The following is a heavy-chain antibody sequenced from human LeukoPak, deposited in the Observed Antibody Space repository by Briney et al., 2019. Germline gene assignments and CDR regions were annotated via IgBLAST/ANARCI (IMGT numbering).Heavy chain of an antibody. J-gene: IGHJ4*02. CDR2: ISSSSSYI. D-gene: IGHD5-24*01. CDR3: AKVVEMATIRYFDY. V-gene: IGHV3-21*04. CDR1: GFTFSSYS. Sequence: GGSLRLSCAASGFTFSSYSMNWVRQAPGKGLEWVSSISSSSSYIYYADSVKGRFTISRDNAKNSLFLQMNSLRAEDTAVYYCAKVVEMATIRYFDYWGQGTLVTVSS.